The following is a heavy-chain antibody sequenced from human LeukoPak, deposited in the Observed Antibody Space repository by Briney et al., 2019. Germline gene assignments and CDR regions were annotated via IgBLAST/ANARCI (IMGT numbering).Heavy chain of an antibody. D-gene: IGHD2-15*01. CDR3: ASDSYSPEYFQH. J-gene: IGHJ1*01. V-gene: IGHV3-66*01. CDR2: IYSGGGT. CDR1: GFSVSNNY. Sequence: GGSLRPSCAASGFSVSNNYMSWVRQAPGKGLEWVSVIYSGGGTFYADSVKGRFTISRDNSKNTLYPQMNSLRAEDTAVYYCASDSYSPEYFQHWGQGTLVTVSS.